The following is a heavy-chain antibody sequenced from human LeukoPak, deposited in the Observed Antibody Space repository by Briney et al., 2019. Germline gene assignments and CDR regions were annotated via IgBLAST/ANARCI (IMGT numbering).Heavy chain of an antibody. CDR1: GYTFTGYY. CDR2: INPNSGGT. Sequence: GASVKVSCKASGYTFTGYYMHWVRQAPGQGLEWMGRINPNSGGTNYAQKFQGRVTMTRDTSIGTAYMELSRLRSDDTAVYYCARGARKLVVVAATPFDPWGQGTLVTVSS. CDR3: ARGARKLVVVAATPFDP. J-gene: IGHJ5*02. D-gene: IGHD2-15*01. V-gene: IGHV1-2*06.